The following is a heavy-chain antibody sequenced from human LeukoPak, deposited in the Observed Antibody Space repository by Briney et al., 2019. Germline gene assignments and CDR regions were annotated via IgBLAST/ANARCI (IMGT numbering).Heavy chain of an antibody. D-gene: IGHD1-26*01. CDR1: GGLIRSYY. CDR3: ARGVVGYLVEY. V-gene: IGHV4-59*01. J-gene: IGHJ4*02. CDR2: IYYSGST. Sequence: SETLSLTCTVSGGLIRSYYWSWIRQPPGKGLEWIGYIYYSGSTNYNPSLKSRVTISVDTSKNQFSLKLSSVTAADTAVYYCARGVVGYLVEYWGQGTLVTVSS.